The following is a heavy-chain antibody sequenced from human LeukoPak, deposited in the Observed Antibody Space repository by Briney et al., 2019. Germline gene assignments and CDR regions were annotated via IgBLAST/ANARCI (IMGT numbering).Heavy chain of an antibody. CDR3: VRGSSSSWYV. Sequence: ASVKVSCKASGYTFTSYDISWVRQAPRQGLEWMGWISPHNGNTNYAQKLQGRVTMTTDTSTSTAYMELRSLRSDDTAVYYCVRGSSSSWYVWGQGTLVTVSP. J-gene: IGHJ4*02. CDR2: ISPHNGNT. CDR1: GYTFTSYD. V-gene: IGHV1-18*01. D-gene: IGHD6-13*01.